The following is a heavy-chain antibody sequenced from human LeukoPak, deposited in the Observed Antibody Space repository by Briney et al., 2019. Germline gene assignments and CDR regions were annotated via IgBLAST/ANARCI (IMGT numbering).Heavy chain of an antibody. Sequence: SETLSLTCTVSGGSISSYYWSWIRQPPGKGLEWIGYIYYGGSTNYNPSLKSRVTISVDTSKNQFSLKLSSVTAADTAVYYCARDRGLTIFGVVTGYYGMDVWGQGTTVTVSS. CDR3: ARDRGLTIFGVVTGYYGMDV. J-gene: IGHJ6*02. V-gene: IGHV4-59*01. CDR2: IYYGGST. D-gene: IGHD3-3*01. CDR1: GGSISSYY.